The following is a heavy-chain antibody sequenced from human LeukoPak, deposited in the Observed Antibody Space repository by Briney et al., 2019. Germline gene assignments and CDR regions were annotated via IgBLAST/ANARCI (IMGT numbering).Heavy chain of an antibody. J-gene: IGHJ3*02. D-gene: IGHD2-21*01. CDR2: ISGYNGNT. Sequence: APVKVSCKASGYTFSNYGITWVRQVPGQGLECMGWISGYNGNTNYEQKFHGRVTMTIDKSTTTAYMELSSLASDDTGVYYCARQSVVLSRSPDDAFDIWGQGTRVTVSS. V-gene: IGHV1-18*04. CDR1: GYTFSNYG. CDR3: ARQSVVLSRSPDDAFDI.